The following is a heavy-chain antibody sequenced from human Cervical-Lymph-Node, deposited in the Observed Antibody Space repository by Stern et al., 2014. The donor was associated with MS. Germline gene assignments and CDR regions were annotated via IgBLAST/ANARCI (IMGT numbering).Heavy chain of an antibody. V-gene: IGHV4-31*03. CDR3: ARGARYSDSSGYYFYFDY. Sequence: VQLVESGPGLVKPSQTLPLTCTVSGGSINSGGYYWSWIRQYPGKGLAWIGYIYYTGSAYYDPSLKSRLSMSIDTSKNQFSLNLNSVTAADTAVYYCARGARYSDSSGYYFYFDYWGQGTLVTVSS. CDR2: IYYTGSA. CDR1: GGSINSGGYY. J-gene: IGHJ4*02. D-gene: IGHD3-22*01.